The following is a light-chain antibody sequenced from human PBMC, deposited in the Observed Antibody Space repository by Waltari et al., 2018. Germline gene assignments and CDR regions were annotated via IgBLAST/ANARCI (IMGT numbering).Light chain of an antibody. CDR3: QQRANWPPLT. Sequence: EVVLTQSPATLSLSPGETATLSCRASQSVYTFLAWYQQKPGQAPRLLIYHASKRATGTPARFSGSGSGTDFTLTISSLEPEDSAVYFCQQRANWPPLTFGGGIKVEIK. CDR1: QSVYTF. CDR2: HAS. J-gene: IGKJ4*01. V-gene: IGKV3-11*01.